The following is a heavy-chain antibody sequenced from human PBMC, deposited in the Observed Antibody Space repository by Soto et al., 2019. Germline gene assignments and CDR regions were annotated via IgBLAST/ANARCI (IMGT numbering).Heavy chain of an antibody. V-gene: IGHV3-30*18. J-gene: IGHJ4*02. Sequence: GGSLRLSCEASEFTFSQYDMQWVRQAPGKGLEWVATVSYDGRHQYYAESVRGRFTISRDNSKKMLYLQMNSLRPEDTAVYYCANTFYYGSENYYDFDSWGQGALVTVSS. D-gene: IGHD3-10*01. CDR1: EFTFSQYD. CDR3: ANTFYYGSENYYDFDS. CDR2: VSYDGRHQ.